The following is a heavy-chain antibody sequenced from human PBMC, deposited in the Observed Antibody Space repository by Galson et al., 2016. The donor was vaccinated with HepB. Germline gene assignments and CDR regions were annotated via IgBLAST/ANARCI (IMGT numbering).Heavy chain of an antibody. CDR2: IIPLFGAT. CDR1: GGTFSNFA. Sequence: SVKVSCKASGGTFSNFAISWLRQAPGQGLEWMGGIIPLFGATNYAQKFQGRVTITADKSTTTVYMALSSLRSEDTAVYYCARGGGTTMVRGVMPGWFDPWGQGTLVTVSS. CDR3: ARGGGTTMVRGVMPGWFDP. J-gene: IGHJ5*02. D-gene: IGHD3-10*01. V-gene: IGHV1-69*06.